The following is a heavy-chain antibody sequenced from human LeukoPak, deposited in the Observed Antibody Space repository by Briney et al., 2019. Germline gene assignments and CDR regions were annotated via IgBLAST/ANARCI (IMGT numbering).Heavy chain of an antibody. Sequence: PGGSLRLSCAASGFTFSSYGMHWVRQAPGKGLEWVAVIWYDGSNKYYADSVKGRFTISRDNSKNTLYLQMNSLRAEDTAVYYCARDEWEGRIAVAGTGLDYWGQGTLVTVSS. V-gene: IGHV3-33*01. CDR3: ARDEWEGRIAVAGTGLDY. J-gene: IGHJ4*02. CDR2: IWYDGSNK. CDR1: GFTFSSYG. D-gene: IGHD6-19*01.